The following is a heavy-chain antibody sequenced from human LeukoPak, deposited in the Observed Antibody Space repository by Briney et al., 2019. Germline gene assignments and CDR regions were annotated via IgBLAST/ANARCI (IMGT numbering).Heavy chain of an antibody. CDR2: ISGSGGST. CDR3: ANTGYSSSWGEYFQH. V-gene: IGHV3-23*01. Sequence: PGGSLRLSCAASGFTFSSYAMSWDRQAPGKGLEWVSAISGSGGSTYYADSVKGRFTISRDNSKNTLYLQMNSLRAEDTAVYYCANTGYSSSWGEYFQHWGQGTLVTVSS. D-gene: IGHD6-13*01. J-gene: IGHJ1*01. CDR1: GFTFSSYA.